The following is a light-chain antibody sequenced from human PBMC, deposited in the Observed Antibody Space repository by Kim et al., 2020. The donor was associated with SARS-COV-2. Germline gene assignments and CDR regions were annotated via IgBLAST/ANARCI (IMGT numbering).Light chain of an antibody. V-gene: IGKV3-15*01. CDR3: QQYNDWPAYA. Sequence: VSRRGSATRSCRAGQSVNKNLDWDQQRPGQAPRILIFGASTRSTGSPARFSGSGSGTGFTLNISSLQSEDFAVYYCQQYNDWPAYAFGRGTELEI. J-gene: IGKJ2*01. CDR2: GAS. CDR1: QSVNKN.